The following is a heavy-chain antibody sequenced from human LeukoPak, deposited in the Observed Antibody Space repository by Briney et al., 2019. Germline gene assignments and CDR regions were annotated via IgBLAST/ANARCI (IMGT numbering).Heavy chain of an antibody. CDR3: AKDVGKWESLHFFDY. CDR2: ISGSGAST. J-gene: IGHJ4*02. CDR1: GFTFSTNA. Sequence: GSLRLSCLTSGFTFSTNAMSWVRQAPGKGLEWISGISGSGASTYYADSVTGRFTISRDNSRNTLYLQMNSLRGDDTAVYYCAKDVGKWESLHFFDYWGQGTLVTVSS. D-gene: IGHD1-26*01. V-gene: IGHV3-23*01.